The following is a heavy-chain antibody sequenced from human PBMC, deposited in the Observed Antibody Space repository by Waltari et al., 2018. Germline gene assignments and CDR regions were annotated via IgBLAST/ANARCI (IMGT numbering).Heavy chain of an antibody. D-gene: IGHD1-1*01. V-gene: IGHV3-13*01. CDR2: IGTSANT. CDR3: AGVNWNDRTFAI. CDR1: GFTFSSYD. J-gene: IGHJ3*02. Sequence: EVQLVESGGDLVQPGGSLRLSCAASGFTFSSYDMHWLRQGTGNRLQWVSAIGTSANTFYRDSVKGRFTISRDNAKSSLYLQMNSLRAEDTAMYYCAGVNWNDRTFAIWGQGALVTVSS.